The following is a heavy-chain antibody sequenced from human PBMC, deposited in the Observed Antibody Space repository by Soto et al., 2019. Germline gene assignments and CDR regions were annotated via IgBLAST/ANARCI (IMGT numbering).Heavy chain of an antibody. CDR1: GGSISSGGYS. J-gene: IGHJ5*02. D-gene: IGHD2-2*01. CDR3: ARVPDR. CDR2: IYHSGST. V-gene: IGHV4-30-2*01. Sequence: SETLSLTCAVSGGSISSGGYSWSWIRQPPGKGLEWIGYIYHSGSTYYNPSLKSRVTISVDRSKNQFSLKLSSVTAADAAVYYCARVPDRWGQGTLVTVSS.